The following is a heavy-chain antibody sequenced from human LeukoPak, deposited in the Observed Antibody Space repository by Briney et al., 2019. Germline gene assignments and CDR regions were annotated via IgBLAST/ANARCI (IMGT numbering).Heavy chain of an antibody. Sequence: GGSLRLSCAASGFTFSSYAMNWVRQAPGKGLEWVSGIGGSGGNTYYADSVKGRSTISRDNSKNTLYLQMNSLRAEDTAVYYCAKGSSTYSITSYWYFDLWGRGTLVTVSS. CDR1: GFTFSSYA. V-gene: IGHV3-23*01. CDR3: AKGSSTYSITSYWYFDL. D-gene: IGHD6-13*01. CDR2: IGGSGGNT. J-gene: IGHJ2*01.